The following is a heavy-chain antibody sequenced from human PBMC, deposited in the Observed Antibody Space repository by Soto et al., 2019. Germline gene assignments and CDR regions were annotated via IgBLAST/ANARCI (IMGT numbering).Heavy chain of an antibody. CDR3: ARDRSDSSRADSIDI. J-gene: IGHJ3*02. CDR1: AFTVSNTY. D-gene: IGHD6-25*01. Sequence: EVQLVESGGGLIQPGGSLRLSCAVSAFTVSNTYMSWVRQAPGKGLEWISVIYRGLATYYADSVKGRFTISRDDSRNTVYLQMNSLTTEDTAVYFCARDRSDSSRADSIDIWGQGTMVTVSS. V-gene: IGHV3-53*01. CDR2: IYRGLAT.